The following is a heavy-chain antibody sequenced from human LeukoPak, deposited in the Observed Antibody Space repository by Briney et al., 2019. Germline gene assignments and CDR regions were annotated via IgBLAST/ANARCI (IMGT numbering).Heavy chain of an antibody. CDR1: GASISSGDYY. CDR3: ARPNYDGSGYGFYY. CDR2: IHYSGST. V-gene: IGHV4-31*03. D-gene: IGHD3-22*01. Sequence: SQTLSLTCTVSGASISSGDYYWSWIRQHPGKGLEWIGYIHYSGSTYYNPSLKSRVSISIDTSKNQFSLKLSSVSAADTAVYYCARPNYDGSGYGFYYWGRGTLVTVSS. J-gene: IGHJ4*02.